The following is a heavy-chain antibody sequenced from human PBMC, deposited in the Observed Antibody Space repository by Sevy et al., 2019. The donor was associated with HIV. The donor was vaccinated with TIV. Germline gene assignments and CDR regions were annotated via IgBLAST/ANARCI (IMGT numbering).Heavy chain of an antibody. Sequence: GGSLRLSCAASGFTFSSYWMSWVRQAPGKGLEWVANIKQDGSEKYYVDSVKGRFTITRDNAKNTLYLQMNSLRAEDTAVYYCARDVGGYDPIDYWGQGTLVTVSS. CDR2: IKQDGSEK. CDR1: GFTFSSYW. CDR3: ARDVGGYDPIDY. V-gene: IGHV3-7*01. D-gene: IGHD5-12*01. J-gene: IGHJ4*02.